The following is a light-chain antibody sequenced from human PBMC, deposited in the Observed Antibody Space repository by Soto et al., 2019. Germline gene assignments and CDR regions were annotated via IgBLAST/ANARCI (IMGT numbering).Light chain of an antibody. CDR3: QQYNSYST. J-gene: IGKJ2*01. CDR1: HSIGTW. Sequence: DIQMTQFPSTLSASVGDRVTITCRASHSIGTWLAWYQQKPGKAPKLLIYDASSFESGVPSRFSGRGSGTEFTLTISSLQPDDFATYYCQQYNSYSTFGQGTKLEIK. V-gene: IGKV1-5*01. CDR2: DAS.